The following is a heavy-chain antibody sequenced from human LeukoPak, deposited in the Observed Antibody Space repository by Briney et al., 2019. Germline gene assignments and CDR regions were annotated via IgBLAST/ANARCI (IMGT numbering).Heavy chain of an antibody. Sequence: ASVKVSCKASGYTFTSYDINWVRQATGQGLEWMGRMNPNSGNTGYAQKFQGRVTMTRNTSISTAYMELSSLRSEDTAVYYCARGRIAARLWFDPWGQGTLVTVSS. CDR2: MNPNSGNT. V-gene: IGHV1-8*01. D-gene: IGHD6-6*01. J-gene: IGHJ5*02. CDR3: ARGRIAARLWFDP. CDR1: GYTFTSYD.